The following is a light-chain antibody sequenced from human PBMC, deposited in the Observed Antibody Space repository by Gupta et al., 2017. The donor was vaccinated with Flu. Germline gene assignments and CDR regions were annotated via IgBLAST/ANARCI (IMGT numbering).Light chain of an antibody. CDR2: EGS. J-gene: IGLJ1*01. Sequence: SALTQPASVSGTPGKAITIFCTGTSSDVGSYNLVSWYQQSPGKVRKLILYEGSQRPAGVTNRFSGSKSGNTATLTISGLQAEVGADYYCCSYAGGSTYVFGTGTKVTVL. CDR3: CSYAGGSTYV. CDR1: SSDVGSYNL. V-gene: IGLV2-23*01.